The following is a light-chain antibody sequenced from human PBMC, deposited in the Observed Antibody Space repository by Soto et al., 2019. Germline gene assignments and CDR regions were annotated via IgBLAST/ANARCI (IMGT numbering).Light chain of an antibody. J-gene: IGKJ5*01. V-gene: IGKV3-15*01. CDR2: GAS. CDR3: HQYNNWPRT. CDR1: QSVRNN. Sequence: EIVITQSPSTLSLSLRERSTLSCRASQSVRNNLAWYQQKPGQAPSLLIYGASTRATGIPARFSGSGSGTEFTLTISSLQSEDFAVYFCHQYNNWPRTFGQGTRLEIK.